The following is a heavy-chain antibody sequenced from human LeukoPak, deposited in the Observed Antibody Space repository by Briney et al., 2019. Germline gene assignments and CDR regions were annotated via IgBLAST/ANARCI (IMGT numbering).Heavy chain of an antibody. CDR2: IYHSGST. CDR3: ARTIIESGGGRYFDY. V-gene: IGHV4-59*01. Sequence: SETLSLTCTVSGGSISTYYWSWIRQPPGKGLEWIGYIYHSGSTNYNPSLTSRITISVDTSKNQFSLKLSSVTAADTAVYYCARTIIESGGGRYFDYWGQGTLVAVSS. CDR1: GGSISTYY. D-gene: IGHD2-15*01. J-gene: IGHJ4*02.